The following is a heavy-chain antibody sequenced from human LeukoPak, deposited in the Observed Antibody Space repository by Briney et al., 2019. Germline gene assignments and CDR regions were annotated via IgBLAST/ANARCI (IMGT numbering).Heavy chain of an antibody. CDR2: LNPNSGNA. J-gene: IGHJ5*02. V-gene: IGHV1-8*03. Sequence: ASVKVSCKASGYTFINYDINWVRQATGQGLEWMGWLNPNSGNAGYAQKFQGRVTITRDTSINTAYMELSSLSSEDTAIYYCARMSKSGANNWFDPWGQGTLVTVSS. CDR1: GYTFINYD. D-gene: IGHD2-8*02. CDR3: ARMSKSGANNWFDP.